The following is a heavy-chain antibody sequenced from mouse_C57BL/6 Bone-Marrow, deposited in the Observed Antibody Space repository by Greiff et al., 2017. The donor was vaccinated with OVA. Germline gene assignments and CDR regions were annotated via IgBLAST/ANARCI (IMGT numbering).Heavy chain of an antibody. D-gene: IGHD1-1*01. CDR3: TRVYYYGSSYKDY. Sequence: QVQLQQSGAELVRPGASVTLSCKASGYTFTDYEMHWVKQTPVHGLEWIGAIDPETVGTAYNQKFKGKAILTADKSSSTAYMELRSLTSEDSAVYYCTRVYYYGSSYKDYWGQGTTLTVSS. CDR2: IDPETVGT. CDR1: GYTFTDYE. V-gene: IGHV1-15*01. J-gene: IGHJ2*01.